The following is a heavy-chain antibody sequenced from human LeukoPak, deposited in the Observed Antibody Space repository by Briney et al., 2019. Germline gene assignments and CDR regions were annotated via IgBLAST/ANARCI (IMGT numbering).Heavy chain of an antibody. Sequence: GGSLRLSCAASGFTFSSYAMHWVRQAPGKGLEYVSAISSNGGSTYYANSVKGRFTISRDNSKNTLYLQMGSLRAEDVAVYYCARSPRIYSSPDYWGQGTLVTVSS. D-gene: IGHD6-13*01. J-gene: IGHJ4*02. CDR2: ISSNGGST. CDR1: GFTFSSYA. CDR3: ARSPRIYSSPDY. V-gene: IGHV3-64*01.